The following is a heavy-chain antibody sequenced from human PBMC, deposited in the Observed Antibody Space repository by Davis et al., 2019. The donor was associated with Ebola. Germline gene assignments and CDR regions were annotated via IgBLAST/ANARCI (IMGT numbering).Heavy chain of an antibody. Sequence: SVKVSCKASGGTFSSYAISWVRQAPGQGLEWMGGIIPIFGTANYAQKFQGRVTITADESTSTAYMELSSLRSEDTAVYYCARGRRLGYCSSTSCYCGGSCYSRFDYWGQGTLVTVSS. CDR3: ARGRRLGYCSSTSCYCGGSCYSRFDY. D-gene: IGHD2-2*01. J-gene: IGHJ4*02. CDR1: GGTFSSYA. V-gene: IGHV1-69*13. CDR2: IIPIFGTA.